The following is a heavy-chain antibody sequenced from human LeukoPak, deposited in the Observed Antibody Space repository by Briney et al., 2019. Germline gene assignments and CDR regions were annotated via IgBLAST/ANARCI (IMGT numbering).Heavy chain of an antibody. CDR3: AKEGISITMIVEGYYYMDV. J-gene: IGHJ6*03. CDR2: IKQDGSER. Sequence: GGSLRLSCAASGFPLSTYWMTWVRQAPGKGLEWVGNIKQDGSERYYLDSVKGRFTISRDNSKNTLYLQMNSLRAEDTAVYYCAKEGISITMIVEGYYYMDVWGKGTTVTISS. V-gene: IGHV3-7*01. D-gene: IGHD3-22*01. CDR1: GFPLSTYW.